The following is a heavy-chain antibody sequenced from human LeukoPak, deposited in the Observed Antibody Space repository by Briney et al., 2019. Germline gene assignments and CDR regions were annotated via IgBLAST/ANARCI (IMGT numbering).Heavy chain of an antibody. CDR3: ARVVDHDYGDYYLDY. Sequence: PGGSLRLSCAASGFTFSSYSMNWVRQAPGKGLEWVSSISSSSSYIYYGDSVKGRFTISRGNAKNSLYLQMNSLRAEDTAVYYCARVVDHDYGDYYLDYWGQGTLVTVSS. CDR1: GFTFSSYS. V-gene: IGHV3-21*04. D-gene: IGHD4-17*01. CDR2: ISSSSSYI. J-gene: IGHJ4*01.